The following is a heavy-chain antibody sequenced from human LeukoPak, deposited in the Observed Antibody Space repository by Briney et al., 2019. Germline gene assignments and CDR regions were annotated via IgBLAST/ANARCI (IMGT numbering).Heavy chain of an antibody. J-gene: IGHJ4*02. Sequence: GGSLRLSCAASGFTFSSYSMNWVRQAPGKGLEWVSSISGSSYIYYADSVKGRFTISRDNAKNSLYLQMNSLRAEDTAVYYCARGTVTTNLDYWGQGTLVTVSS. CDR1: GFTFSSYS. V-gene: IGHV3-21*01. CDR3: ARGTVTTNLDY. CDR2: ISGSSYI. D-gene: IGHD4-17*01.